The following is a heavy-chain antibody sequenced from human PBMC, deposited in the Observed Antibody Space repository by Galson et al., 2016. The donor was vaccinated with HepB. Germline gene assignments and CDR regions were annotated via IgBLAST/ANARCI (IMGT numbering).Heavy chain of an antibody. CDR2: ITPIFGSA. CDR1: GGTFNSYV. Sequence: SVKVSCKASGGTFNSYVINWVRQAPGHGLEWMGGITPIFGSATYAQQFQGRVTITAVKSAHTVYMELRSLSSEDTAVYYCARGATVGARVWFDPWGQGTLVTVSS. J-gene: IGHJ5*02. V-gene: IGHV1-69*06. CDR3: ARGATVGARVWFDP. D-gene: IGHD1-26*01.